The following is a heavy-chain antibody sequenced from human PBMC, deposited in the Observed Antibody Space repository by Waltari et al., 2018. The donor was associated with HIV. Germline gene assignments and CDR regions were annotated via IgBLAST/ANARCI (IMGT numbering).Heavy chain of an antibody. CDR1: GYAFATYD. J-gene: IGHJ6*01. CDR2: MSPNSGNT. Sequence: QVQLVPSGAEVKKPAASVKVSCKASGYAFATYDVNWVRQATGQGPEWMGWMSPNSGNTIYAQEFQGRVTMTRDTSISTVYMELSSLTSEDTAVYYCARGGSASMDVWGQGTTVTVSS. V-gene: IGHV1-8*01. CDR3: ARGGSASMDV.